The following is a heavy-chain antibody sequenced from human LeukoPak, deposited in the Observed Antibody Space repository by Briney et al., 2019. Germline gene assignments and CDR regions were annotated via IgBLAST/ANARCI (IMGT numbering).Heavy chain of an antibody. J-gene: IGHJ4*02. CDR2: IYSGGST. CDR3: AKDFYGSGSYGRFDC. V-gene: IGHV3-53*01. CDR1: GFTVSSTY. D-gene: IGHD3-10*01. Sequence: PGGSLRLSCAASGFTVSSTYMSWVRQAPGKGLEWVSVIYSGGSTYYANSVKGRFTISRDNSKNTLYLQMDNLRAEDTALYHCAKDFYGSGSYGRFDCWGQGTLVTVSS.